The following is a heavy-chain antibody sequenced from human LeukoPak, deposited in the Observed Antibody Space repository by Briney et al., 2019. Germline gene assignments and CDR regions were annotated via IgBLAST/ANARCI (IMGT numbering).Heavy chain of an antibody. CDR2: IYYSGST. V-gene: IGHV4-30-4*01. CDR1: GDSIRSVDYY. D-gene: IGHD1-26*01. J-gene: IGHJ4*02. CDR3: ARGVGATTYY. Sequence: PSETLSLTCTVSGDSIRSVDYYWSWIRQPPGKGLEWIGYIYYSGSTYYNPSLKSRVTISVDTSKNQFSLKLSSVTAADTAVYYCARGVGATTYYWGQGTLVTVSS.